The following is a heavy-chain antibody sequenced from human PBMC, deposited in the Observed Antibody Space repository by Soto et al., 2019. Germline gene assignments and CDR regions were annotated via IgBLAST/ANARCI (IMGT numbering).Heavy chain of an antibody. CDR3: AKARAQYYDFWSGYPVDY. Sequence: PGGSLRLSCAASGFTFSSYAMSWVRQAPGKGLEWVSAISGSGGSTYYADSVKGRFTISRDNSKNTLYLQMNSLRAEDTAVYYWAKARAQYYDFWSGYPVDYWGQEPLVTVSS. CDR1: GFTFSSYA. CDR2: ISGSGGST. J-gene: IGHJ4*02. D-gene: IGHD3-3*01. V-gene: IGHV3-23*01.